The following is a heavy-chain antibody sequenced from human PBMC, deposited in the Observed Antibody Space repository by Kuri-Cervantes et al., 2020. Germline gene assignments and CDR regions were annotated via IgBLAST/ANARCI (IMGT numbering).Heavy chain of an antibody. Sequence: GGSLRLSCAASGFTFSSYGMHWVRQAPGKGLEWVAVISYDGSNKYYADSVKGRFTISRDNSKNTLYLQMNSLRAEDTAVYYCARDRPYDSSGYYHWFDPWGQGTLVTVSS. J-gene: IGHJ5*02. V-gene: IGHV3-30*03. CDR1: GFTFSSYG. CDR2: ISYDGSNK. CDR3: ARDRPYDSSGYYHWFDP. D-gene: IGHD3-22*01.